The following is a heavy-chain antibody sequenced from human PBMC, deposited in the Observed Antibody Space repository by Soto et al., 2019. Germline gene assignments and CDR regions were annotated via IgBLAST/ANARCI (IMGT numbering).Heavy chain of an antibody. CDR2: ISAYNGNT. CDR3: AGDYVVAATLYWFDP. Sequence: QVQLVQSGAEVKKPGASVKVSCKASGYTFTSYGISWVRQAPGQGLEWMGWISAYNGNTNYAQKLQGRGTMTTDTATSTAYMELMTLRSDDPAVYYCAGDYVVAATLYWFDPWGQGTLVTVSS. D-gene: IGHD2-15*01. J-gene: IGHJ5*02. V-gene: IGHV1-18*01. CDR1: GYTFTSYG.